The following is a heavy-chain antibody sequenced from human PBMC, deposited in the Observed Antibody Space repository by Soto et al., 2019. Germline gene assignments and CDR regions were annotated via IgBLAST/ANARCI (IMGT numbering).Heavy chain of an antibody. CDR3: ATEMAPYYFDY. Sequence: ASVKVSCKASGYTFTSYAMHWVRQAPGQRLEWMGWINAGNGHTKYSQKFQGRVTITRDTSASTAYMELSSLRSEDTAVYYCATEMAPYYFDYWGQGTLVTVSS. CDR1: GYTFTSYA. J-gene: IGHJ4*02. CDR2: INAGNGHT. V-gene: IGHV1-3*01.